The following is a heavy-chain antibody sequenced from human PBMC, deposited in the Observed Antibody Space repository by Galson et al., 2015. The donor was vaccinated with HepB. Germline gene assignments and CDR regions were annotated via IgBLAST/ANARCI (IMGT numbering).Heavy chain of an antibody. CDR2: IYPGDSDT. D-gene: IGHD3-9*01. J-gene: IGHJ4*02. V-gene: IGHV5-51*01. CDR1: GYSFTSYW. CDR3: ARHGSYYDILTGYCDY. Sequence: QSGAEVKKPGESLKISCKGSGYSFTSYWIGWVRQMPGKGLEWMGIIYPGDSDTRYSLSFQGQVTIPAYKSISTAYLHWSSLKASDTAMYYCARHGSYYDILTGYCDYGGKGTRVTGSS.